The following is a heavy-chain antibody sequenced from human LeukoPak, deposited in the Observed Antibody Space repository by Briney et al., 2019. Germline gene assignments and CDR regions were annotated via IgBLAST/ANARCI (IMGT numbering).Heavy chain of an antibody. V-gene: IGHV1-18*01. CDR2: IGTNNGNT. D-gene: IGHD5-12*01. CDR3: ATTWIPHAFDM. Sequence: SVNLSCKSSGSSFTSCSISWGRQAPGQGLERMGWIGTNNGNTSYAQKLQGRVTMTTDTSTSTAYMELRSLRSDDTAVYYCATTWIPHAFDMGGEETMLTVSS. J-gene: IGHJ3*02. CDR1: GSSFTSCS.